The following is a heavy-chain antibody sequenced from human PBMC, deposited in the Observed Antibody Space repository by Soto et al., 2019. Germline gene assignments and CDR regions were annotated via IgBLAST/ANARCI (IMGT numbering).Heavy chain of an antibody. V-gene: IGHV1-58*01. CDR3: AAEIYSGGNCCHFDY. D-gene: IGHD2-21*02. CDR2: IIVGSGNT. CDR1: GFTFSNSA. Sequence: QMQVLQSGPEVKKPGTSVKVSCKTSGFTFSNSAVQWVRQARGQRLEWIGWIIVGSGNTKYLQNLQGRITITRDTSXXTAYMELSSLTSEDTAVYYCAAEIYSGGNCCHFDYWGQGTLVTVSS. J-gene: IGHJ4*02.